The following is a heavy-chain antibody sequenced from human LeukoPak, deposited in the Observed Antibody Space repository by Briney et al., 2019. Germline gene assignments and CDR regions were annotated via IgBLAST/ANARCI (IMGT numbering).Heavy chain of an antibody. CDR3: ARAGANFKTSPFDY. CDR1: GVTFSSYS. D-gene: IGHD4/OR15-4a*01. V-gene: IGHV3-21*01. J-gene: IGHJ4*02. Sequence: GVSLRPSCAASGVTFSSYSMNWVRQAPGKALEWVSSIISSSSYIYYADSVKGRFTISRDNAKNSLYLQMNSLRAEDTAVYYCARAGANFKTSPFDYWGQGTLVTVSS. CDR2: IISSSSYI.